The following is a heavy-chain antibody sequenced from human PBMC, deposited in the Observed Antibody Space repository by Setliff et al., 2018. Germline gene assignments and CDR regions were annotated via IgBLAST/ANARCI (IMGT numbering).Heavy chain of an antibody. Sequence: GGSLRLSCAASGFSFSSYAMTWVRQAPGKGLEWVSAISAGGGSTYSADSVKGRFTISRDNAKKSLFLQMDSLRAEDTAVYYCARYSVYASGWYLDYWGQGTLVTVSS. CDR1: GFSFSSYA. CDR3: ARYSVYASGWYLDY. CDR2: ISAGGGST. D-gene: IGHD6-19*01. J-gene: IGHJ4*02. V-gene: IGHV3-23*01.